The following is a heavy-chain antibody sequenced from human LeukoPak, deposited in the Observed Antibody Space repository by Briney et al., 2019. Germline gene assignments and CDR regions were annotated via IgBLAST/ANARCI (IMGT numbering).Heavy chain of an antibody. V-gene: IGHV4-61*02. CDR2: IYTSGST. CDR1: GGSITSGSYY. D-gene: IGHD3-16*01. J-gene: IGHJ5*02. Sequence: SETLSLTCTVSGGSITSGSYYWSWIRQPAGKGLEWIGRIYTSGSTNYNPSLKSRVTMSVDTSKNQFSLKLSSVTAADTALYYCAKRKGVWGNYFDPWGQGILVTVSS. CDR3: AKRKGVWGNYFDP.